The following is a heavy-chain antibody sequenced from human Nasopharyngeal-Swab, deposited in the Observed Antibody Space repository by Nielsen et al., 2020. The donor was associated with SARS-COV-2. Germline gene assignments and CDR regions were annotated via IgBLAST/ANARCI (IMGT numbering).Heavy chain of an antibody. CDR1: GYTFTGYY. J-gene: IGHJ6*02. V-gene: IGHV1-2*02. Sequence: ASVKVSCKASGYTFTGYYMHWVRQAPGQGLEWMGWINPNSGGTNYAQKFQGRVTMTTDTSTSTAYMELKSLRSDDTAVYYCARQYTVVVPALYYYGMDVWGQGTTVTVSS. CDR3: ARQYTVVVPALYYYGMDV. D-gene: IGHD2-2*01. CDR2: INPNSGGT.